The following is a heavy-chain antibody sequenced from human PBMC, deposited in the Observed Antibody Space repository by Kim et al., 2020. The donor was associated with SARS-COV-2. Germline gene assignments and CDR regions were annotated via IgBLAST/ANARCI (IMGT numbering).Heavy chain of an antibody. Sequence: SETLSLTCTVSGGSISSYYWSWIRQPPGKGLEWIGYIYYSGSTNYNPSLKSRVTISVDTSKNQFSLKLSSVTAADTAVYYCARGVGAPQKGVWFDPWGQGTLVTVSS. V-gene: IGHV4-59*13. J-gene: IGHJ5*02. CDR2: IYYSGST. D-gene: IGHD1-26*01. CDR3: ARGVGAPQKGVWFDP. CDR1: GGSISSYY.